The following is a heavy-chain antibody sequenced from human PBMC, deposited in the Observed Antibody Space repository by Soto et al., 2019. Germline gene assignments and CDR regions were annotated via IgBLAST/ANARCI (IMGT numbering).Heavy chain of an antibody. V-gene: IGHV3-7*01. Sequence: GGSLRLSCAASGFTFSSYWMSWVRQAPGKGLEWVANINQDGTEKYYVDSVKGRFTISRDNAKNSLYLQMNSLRAEDTAVYHCARDYVGATTYFFDYWGQGILVTVSS. CDR3: ARDYVGATTYFFDY. D-gene: IGHD1-26*01. J-gene: IGHJ4*02. CDR2: INQDGTEK. CDR1: GFTFSSYW.